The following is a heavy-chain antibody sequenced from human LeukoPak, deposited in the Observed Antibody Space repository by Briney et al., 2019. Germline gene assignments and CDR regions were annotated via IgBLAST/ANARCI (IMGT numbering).Heavy chain of an antibody. CDR1: GGSISSHY. CDR3: ARRKGSSPYYFDY. V-gene: IGHV4-59*11. D-gene: IGHD6-6*01. J-gene: IGHJ4*02. CDR2: IYYSGSD. Sequence: PSETLSLTCTVSGGSISSHYWSWIRQPPGKGLEWIGYIYYSGSDNYNPSLKSRVTISVDTSKNQISLKLSSVTAADTAVYYCARRKGSSPYYFDYWGQGTLVTASS.